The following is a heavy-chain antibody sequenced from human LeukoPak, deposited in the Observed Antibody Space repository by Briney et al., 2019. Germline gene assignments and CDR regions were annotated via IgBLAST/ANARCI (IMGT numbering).Heavy chain of an antibody. CDR3: VRIFLTDTMVFDS. CDR2: GYFHGNP. V-gene: IGHV4-39*01. Sequence: SETLSLTCSVSGGSISSTAYYWGWIRQPPGKALEWIGSGYFHGNPYYNPSLKSRVYISVGSSKDQFSLALTSVTAADTAIYYCVRIFLTDTMVFDSWGLGTLVTVSS. J-gene: IGHJ4*02. CDR1: GGSISSTAYY. D-gene: IGHD4-23*01.